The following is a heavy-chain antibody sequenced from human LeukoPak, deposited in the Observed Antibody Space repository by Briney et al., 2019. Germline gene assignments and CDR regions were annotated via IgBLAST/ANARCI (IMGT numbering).Heavy chain of an antibody. CDR1: GGSISSRTYF. J-gene: IGHJ5*02. CDR2: LYYTGDT. V-gene: IGHV4-39*07. Sequence: SETLSLTCTVSGGSISSRTYFWGWIRQPPGGTLEWIGSLYYTGDTYYNPSLSSRVAMSIDTSNNQFSLKLSSLTAADTAVYYCARDRGHYSSSWYTWFDPWGQGILVTVSS. D-gene: IGHD6-13*01. CDR3: ARDRGHYSSSWYTWFDP.